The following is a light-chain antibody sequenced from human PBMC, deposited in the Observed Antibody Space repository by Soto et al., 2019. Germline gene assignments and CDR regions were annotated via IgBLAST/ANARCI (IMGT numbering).Light chain of an antibody. CDR3: QQYHSYPLT. Sequence: DIQMTQSPSTLSASVGDSVTITSRASQSLSGWLTWYQQKPGKAPKLLIYQASSLKSGVPSRFSGSGSGTEFTLTISSLQPDDFPTYYCQQYHSYPLTFGGWTKMEIK. V-gene: IGKV1-5*03. CDR2: QAS. CDR1: QSLSGW. J-gene: IGKJ4*01.